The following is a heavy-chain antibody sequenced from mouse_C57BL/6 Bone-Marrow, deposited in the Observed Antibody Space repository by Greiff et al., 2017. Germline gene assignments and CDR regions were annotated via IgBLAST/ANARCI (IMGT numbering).Heavy chain of an antibody. CDR3: ARGYDYDYAMDY. CDR1: GYSFTDYN. J-gene: IGHJ4*01. Sequence: EVQLQQSGPELVKPGASVKISCKASGYSFTDYNMNWVKQSNGKSLEGVGVINPNYGTTSYNQKFKGKATLTVDQSSSTASMQLNSLTSEDSAVYYCARGYDYDYAMDYWGQGTSVTVSS. V-gene: IGHV1-39*01. CDR2: INPNYGTT. D-gene: IGHD2-4*01.